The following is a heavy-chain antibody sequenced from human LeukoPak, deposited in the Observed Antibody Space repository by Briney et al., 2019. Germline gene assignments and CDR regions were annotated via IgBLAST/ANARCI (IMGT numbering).Heavy chain of an antibody. CDR1: GYTLTSYG. D-gene: IGHD1-26*01. Sequence: ASVKVSCKASGYTLTSYGISWVRQAPGQGLEWMGWISAYNGNTNYAQKLQGRVTMTTDTSTGTAYMELRSLRSDDTAVYYCARGQWGGTRFDYWGQGTLVTVSS. CDR3: ARGQWGGTRFDY. CDR2: ISAYNGNT. J-gene: IGHJ4*02. V-gene: IGHV1-18*01.